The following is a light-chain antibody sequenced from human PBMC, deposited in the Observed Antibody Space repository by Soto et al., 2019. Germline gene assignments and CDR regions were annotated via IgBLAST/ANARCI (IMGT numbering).Light chain of an antibody. CDR1: SSNIGNNT. J-gene: IGLJ1*01. CDR2: SNN. Sequence: QSVLTQPPSASGTPGQRVTTSCSGSSSNIGNNTVNWYQQLPGTAPKLLIYSNNQRPSGVPDRFSGSKSGTSASLAISGLQSEDEADYYCAAWDDSLNGYVFGTGTKVTAL. CDR3: AAWDDSLNGYV. V-gene: IGLV1-44*01.